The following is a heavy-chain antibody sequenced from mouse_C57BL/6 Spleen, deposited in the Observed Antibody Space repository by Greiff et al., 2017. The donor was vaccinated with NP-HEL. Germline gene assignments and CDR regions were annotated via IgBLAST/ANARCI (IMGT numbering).Heavy chain of an antibody. CDR2: IDPSDSET. CDR1: GYTYTSNW. V-gene: IGHV1-52*01. Sequence: VQLQQPGAELVRPGSSVKLSCKASGYTYTSNWMHWVKQRPIQGLEWIGNIDPSDSETHYNQKFKDKATLTVDKSSSTAYMQLSSLTSEDSAVYYCAREDDYDGFAYWGQGTLVTVSA. D-gene: IGHD2-4*01. J-gene: IGHJ3*01. CDR3: AREDDYDGFAY.